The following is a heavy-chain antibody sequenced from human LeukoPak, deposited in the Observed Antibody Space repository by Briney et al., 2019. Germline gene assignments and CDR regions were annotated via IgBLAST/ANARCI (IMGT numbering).Heavy chain of an antibody. CDR1: GYTFTSYY. CDR3: ATAGGSYPTQFDY. D-gene: IGHD1-26*01. V-gene: IGHV1-46*01. CDR2: INPSGGST. J-gene: IGHJ4*02. Sequence: GASVKVSCKASGYTFTSYYMHWVRQAPGQGLEWMGIINPSGGSTSYAQKFQGRVTMTEDTSTDTAYMELSSLRSEDTAVYYCATAGGSYPTQFDYWGQGTLVTVSS.